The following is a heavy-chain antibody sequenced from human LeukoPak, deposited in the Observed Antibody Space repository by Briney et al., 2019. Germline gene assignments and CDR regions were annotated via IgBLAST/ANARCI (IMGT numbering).Heavy chain of an antibody. CDR2: ISGSGGST. Sequence: ASVKVSCKASGYTFTSYGISWVRQAPGKGLEWVSAISGSGGSTYYADSVKGRFTISRDNSKNTLYLQMNSLRAEDTAVYYCAKGPNYYYYMDVWGKGTTVTVSS. CDR3: AKGPNYYYYMDV. V-gene: IGHV3-23*01. CDR1: GYTFTSYG. J-gene: IGHJ6*03.